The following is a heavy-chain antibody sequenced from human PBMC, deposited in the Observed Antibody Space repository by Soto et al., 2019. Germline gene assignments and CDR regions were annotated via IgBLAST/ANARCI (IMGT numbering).Heavy chain of an antibody. D-gene: IGHD3-22*01. CDR1: GGSISRGGYS. V-gene: IGHV4-30-2*01. CDR3: ARGITYYFDSSGYWFDP. J-gene: IGHJ5*02. CDR2: IYHSGST. Sequence: PSETLSLTCAVSGGSISRGGYSWSWIRQPPGKGLEWIGYIYHSGSTYYHPSLKSRVTISVDRSKNQFSLKLSSVTAADTAVYYCARGITYYFDSSGYWFDPWGQGTLVTVSS.